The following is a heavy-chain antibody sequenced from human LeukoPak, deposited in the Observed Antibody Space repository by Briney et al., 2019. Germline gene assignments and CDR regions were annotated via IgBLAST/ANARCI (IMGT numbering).Heavy chain of an antibody. CDR3: ARDTTAAEYWFDP. D-gene: IGHD2-2*01. J-gene: IGHJ5*02. CDR1: GGSISSGSYY. Sequence: TLSLTCTVSGGSISSGSYYWSWIRQPAGKGLEWIGRIYTSGSTNYNPSLKSRVTISVDTSKNQFSLKLSSVTAADTAVYYCARDTTAAEYWFDPWGQGTLVTVSS. CDR2: IYTSGST. V-gene: IGHV4-61*02.